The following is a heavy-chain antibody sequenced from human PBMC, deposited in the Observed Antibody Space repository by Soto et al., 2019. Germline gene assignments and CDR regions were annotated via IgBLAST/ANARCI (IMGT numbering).Heavy chain of an antibody. CDR2: IYYSGST. CDR3: ASVPYGDALNDAFDI. J-gene: IGHJ3*02. CDR1: GGSISSGGYY. V-gene: IGHV4-31*03. D-gene: IGHD4-17*01. Sequence: QVQLQESGPGLVKPSQTLSLTCTVSGGSISSGGYYWSWIRQHPGKGLEWIGYIYYSGSTYYNPSLKSRVTTSVDTSKNQFSLKLSSVTAADTAVYYCASVPYGDALNDAFDIWGQGTMVTVSS.